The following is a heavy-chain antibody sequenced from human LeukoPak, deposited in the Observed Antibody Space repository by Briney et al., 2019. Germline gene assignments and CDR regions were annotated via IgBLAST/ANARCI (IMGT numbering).Heavy chain of an antibody. D-gene: IGHD2-2*01. Sequence: GGSLRLSCAASGFTFSKAWMSWVRQAPGKGLEWVGRIKSKTDGGTDYAAPVKGRFTISRDDSKNTLYLQMNSLKTDDTAVYYCTTDPFQNIVVVPAAIIKMDYWGQGTLVTVAS. CDR3: TTDPFQNIVVVPAAIIKMDY. V-gene: IGHV3-15*01. CDR1: GFTFSKAW. J-gene: IGHJ4*02. CDR2: IKSKTDGGT.